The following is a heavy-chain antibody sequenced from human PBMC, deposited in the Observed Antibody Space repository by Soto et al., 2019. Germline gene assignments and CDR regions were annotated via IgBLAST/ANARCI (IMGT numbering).Heavy chain of an antibody. CDR3: ARDGRNRDYYGMDV. V-gene: IGHV4-30-4*01. J-gene: IGHJ6*02. Sequence: PSETLSLTWTVSGGSISRGDYCWSWIRQTPGKGLEWIGYIYYRGSTYYNPSLKSRVTISVDTSKNQFSLKLSSVTAADTAVYYCARDGRNRDYYGMDVWGQGTTVTVSS. D-gene: IGHD1-1*01. CDR1: GGSISRGDYC. CDR2: IYYRGST.